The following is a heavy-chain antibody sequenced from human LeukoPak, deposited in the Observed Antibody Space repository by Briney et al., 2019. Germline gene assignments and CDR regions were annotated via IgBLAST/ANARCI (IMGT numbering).Heavy chain of an antibody. J-gene: IGHJ6*02. V-gene: IGHV4-59*01. CDR2: IYDSGST. CDR1: GGSISSYY. Sequence: PSETLSLTCTVSGGSISSYYWSGIRQPPGKGLEWIGYIYDSGSTNYNPSLKSRVTISVDTSKNQFSLKLSSVTAADTAVYYCARGLDGDIMIHYYYYYGMDVWGQGTTVTVSS. D-gene: IGHD3-16*01. CDR3: ARGLDGDIMIHYYYYYGMDV.